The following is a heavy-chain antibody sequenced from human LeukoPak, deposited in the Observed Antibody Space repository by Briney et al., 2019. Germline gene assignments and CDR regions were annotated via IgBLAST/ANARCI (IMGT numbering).Heavy chain of an antibody. D-gene: IGHD6-25*01. CDR3: AREAQRGWFDP. Sequence: PSETLSLTCAVYGGSFSGYYWSWIRQPPGKGLEWIGEINHSGSTNYNPSLKSRVTISVDTSKNQFSLKLTSVTAADTAVYYCAREAQRGWFDPWGQGTLVTVSS. CDR2: INHSGST. CDR1: GGSFSGYY. J-gene: IGHJ5*02. V-gene: IGHV4-34*01.